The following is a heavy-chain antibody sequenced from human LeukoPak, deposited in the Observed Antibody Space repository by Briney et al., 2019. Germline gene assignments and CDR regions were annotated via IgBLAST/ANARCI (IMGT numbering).Heavy chain of an antibody. D-gene: IGHD6-13*01. J-gene: IGHJ4*02. CDR1: RCSVSRNH. CDR3: ARGPGSSSWYLTLEGGYYFAY. Sequence: PGGALRLAYAPSRCSVSRNHMSWVRQALAKGREGVSSISSIRNYIYYADSLKGRFTVSRDNAKNSLYLQMNILRAEDTAVYYCARGPGSSSWYLTLEGGYYFAYCGQGTLVTVSS. CDR2: ISSIRNYI. V-gene: IGHV3-21*01.